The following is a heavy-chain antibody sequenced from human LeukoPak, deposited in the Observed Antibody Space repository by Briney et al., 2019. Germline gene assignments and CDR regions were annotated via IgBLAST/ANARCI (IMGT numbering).Heavy chain of an antibody. V-gene: IGHV4-34*01. J-gene: IGHJ4*02. CDR2: INHSGNT. CDR1: GGSFSGYY. Sequence: PSETLSLTCAVYGGSFSGYYWSWIRQPPGKGLEWIGEINHSGNTNYNPSLKSRVTISVDTSKNQFSLKLSSVTAADTAVYYCARGRPVGDYWGQGTLVTVSS. D-gene: IGHD3-16*01. CDR3: ARGRPVGDY.